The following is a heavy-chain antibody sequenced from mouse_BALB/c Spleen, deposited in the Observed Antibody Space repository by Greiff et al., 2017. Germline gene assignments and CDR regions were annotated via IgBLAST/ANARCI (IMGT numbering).Heavy chain of an antibody. D-gene: IGHD1-2*01. CDR2: IRNKANGYTT. CDR1: GFTFTDYY. J-gene: IGHJ4*01. CDR3: ARDNYGYDGDYAMDY. V-gene: IGHV7-3*02. Sequence: EVKLVESGGGLVQPGGSLRLSCATSGFTFTDYYMSWVRQPPGKALEWLGFIRNKANGYTTEYSASVKGRFTISRDNSQSILYLQMNTLRAEDSATYYCARDNYGYDGDYAMDYWGQGTSVTVSS.